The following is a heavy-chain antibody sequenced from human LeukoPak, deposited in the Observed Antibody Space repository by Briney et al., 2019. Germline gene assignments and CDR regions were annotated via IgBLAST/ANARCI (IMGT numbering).Heavy chain of an antibody. Sequence: GESLKISCKASGYSFTSYWIGWVRQMPGKGLEWMGIIYPGDSDTRYSPSFQGQVTISADKSISTAYLQWSSLKASDTAMYYCARPYYYDSSGYYYYFDYWGQGTLVTVSS. CDR2: IYPGDSDT. D-gene: IGHD3-22*01. V-gene: IGHV5-51*01. CDR1: GYSFTSYW. CDR3: ARPYYYDSSGYYYYFDY. J-gene: IGHJ4*02.